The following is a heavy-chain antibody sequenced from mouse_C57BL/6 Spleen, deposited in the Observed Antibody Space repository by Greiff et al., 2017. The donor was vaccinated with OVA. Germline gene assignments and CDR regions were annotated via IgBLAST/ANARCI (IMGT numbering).Heavy chain of an antibody. V-gene: IGHV3-6*01. CDR3: ARVRDGYYGYFDV. CDR1: GYSITSGYY. D-gene: IGHD2-3*01. CDR2: ISYDGSN. Sequence: EVHLVESGPGLVKPSQSLSLTCSVTGYSITSGYYWNWIRQFPGNKLEWMGYISYDGSNNYNPSLKNRISITRDTSKNQFFLKLNSVTTEDTATYYCARVRDGYYGYFDVWGTGTTVTVSS. J-gene: IGHJ1*03.